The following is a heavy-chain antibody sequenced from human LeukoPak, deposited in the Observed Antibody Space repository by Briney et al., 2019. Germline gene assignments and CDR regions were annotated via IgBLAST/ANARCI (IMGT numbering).Heavy chain of an antibody. D-gene: IGHD3-3*01. J-gene: IGHJ4*02. CDR2: IIPVFGTA. CDR1: GGTFSSYA. Sequence: EASVKVSCKASGGTFSSYAISWVRQAPGQGLEWMGGIIPVFGTANYAQKFQGRVTITTDESTSTAYMELSSLRSEGTAVYYCASLNDFWSGYSGYWGQGTLVTVSS. CDR3: ASLNDFWSGYSGY. V-gene: IGHV1-69*05.